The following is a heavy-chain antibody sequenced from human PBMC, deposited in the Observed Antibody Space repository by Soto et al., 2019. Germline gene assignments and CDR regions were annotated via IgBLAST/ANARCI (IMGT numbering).Heavy chain of an antibody. V-gene: IGHV1-18*01. CDR1: GYPFTSYG. D-gene: IGHD6-19*01. CDR2: ISAYNGKT. Sequence: QVQLVQSGAEVKKPGASVKVSCKTSGYPFTSYGINWVRQAPGKGPEWMGWISAYNGKTSYTQKFQGRVTMTTDTSTSTAYMVLRSMRSDATAVYYCARDRRIAVTGLLHYWGQGTLVTVSS. J-gene: IGHJ4*02. CDR3: ARDRRIAVTGLLHY.